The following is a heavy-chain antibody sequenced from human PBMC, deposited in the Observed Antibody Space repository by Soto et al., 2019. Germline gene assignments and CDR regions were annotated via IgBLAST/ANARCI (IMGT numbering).Heavy chain of an antibody. CDR2: ISSSGSSM. V-gene: IGHV3-11*01. CDR3: ARKRYGDSTLDY. CDR1: GFTFSDYY. J-gene: IGHJ4*02. D-gene: IGHD4-17*01. Sequence: QVQVVESGGGLVKPGGSLRISCAASGFTFSDYYMTWLRQAPGKGPEWVSHISSSGSSMSYADSVRGRFTIARDNAKKSLYLQMNSLRAEDTAVYFCARKRYGDSTLDYWGQGTRVTVSS.